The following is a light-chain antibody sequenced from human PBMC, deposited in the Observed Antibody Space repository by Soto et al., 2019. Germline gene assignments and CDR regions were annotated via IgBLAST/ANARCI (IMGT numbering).Light chain of an antibody. CDR3: QHYGSSTWT. CDR1: QSVSSSY. Sequence: EIVLTQSPGTLSLSQGERATLSCRASQSVSSSYLAWYQQKPGQAPRLLIYDASSRATGIPDRFSGRGSGTGFTLTISRLEPEDFAVYYCQHYGSSTWTFGQGTKVDIK. J-gene: IGKJ1*01. CDR2: DAS. V-gene: IGKV3-20*01.